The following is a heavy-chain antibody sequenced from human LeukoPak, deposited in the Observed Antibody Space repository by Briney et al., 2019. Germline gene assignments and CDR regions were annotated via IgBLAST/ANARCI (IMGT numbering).Heavy chain of an antibody. CDR3: TSRGTVIAAAGTQTSNY. CDR1: GFTFSGSA. D-gene: IGHD6-13*01. J-gene: IGHJ4*02. Sequence: AGGSLRLSCAASGFTFSGSAMHWVRQASGKGLEWVGRIRSKANSYATAYAASVKGRFTISRDDSKNTAYLQMNSLKTEDTAVYYCTSRGTVIAAAGTQTSNYSRQGTLVTVSS. CDR2: IRSKANSYAT. V-gene: IGHV3-73*01.